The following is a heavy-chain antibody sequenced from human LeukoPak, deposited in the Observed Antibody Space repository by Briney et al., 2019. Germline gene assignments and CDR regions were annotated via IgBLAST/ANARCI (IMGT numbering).Heavy chain of an antibody. CDR3: ARFIAAAGHQQWLNDY. D-gene: IGHD6-13*01. J-gene: IGHJ4*02. CDR1: GGTFISYA. CDR2: IIPILGIA. V-gene: IGHV1-69*04. Sequence: SVKVSCKASGGTFISYAISWVRQAPGQGLEWMGRIIPILGIANYAQKFQGRVTITADKSTSTAYMELSSLRSEDTAVYYCARFIAAAGHQQWLNDYWGQGTLVTVSS.